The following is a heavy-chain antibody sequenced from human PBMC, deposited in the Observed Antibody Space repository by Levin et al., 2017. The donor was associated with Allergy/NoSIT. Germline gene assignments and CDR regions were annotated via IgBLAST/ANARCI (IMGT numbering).Heavy chain of an antibody. V-gene: IGHV4-59*01. D-gene: IGHD1-26*01. CDR3: ARDRGNSGFGMDV. Sequence: SETLSLTCTVSGCSISSYYWSWIRQPPGKGLEWIGYIYNSGSTNYNPSLKSRVTISVDTSKSQSSLKVNSVTAADKAVYYCARDRGNSGFGMDVWGQGTTVTVSS. CDR2: IYNSGST. CDR1: GCSISSYY. J-gene: IGHJ6*02.